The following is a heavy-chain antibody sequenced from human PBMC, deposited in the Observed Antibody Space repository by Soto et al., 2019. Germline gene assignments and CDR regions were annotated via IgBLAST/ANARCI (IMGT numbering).Heavy chain of an antibody. CDR1: GFTFSSYW. V-gene: IGHV3-74*01. CDR2: IKSDGSGT. CDR3: ARGDGDYYDGNGYLGRH. D-gene: IGHD3-22*01. Sequence: EVQLVESGGGLVQPGGSLRLSCAASGFTFSSYWMHWVRQAPGKGLVWVSRIKSDGSGTYYADSVKGRLTISRDNAKNTLDLQMNSLRAEDTAVYYCARGDGDYYDGNGYLGRHWGQGTLVTVSS. J-gene: IGHJ4*02.